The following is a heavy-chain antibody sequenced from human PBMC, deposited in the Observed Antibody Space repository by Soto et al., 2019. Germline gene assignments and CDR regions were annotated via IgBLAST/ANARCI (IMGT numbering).Heavy chain of an antibody. D-gene: IGHD1-7*01. Sequence: QVQLVQSGAEVKKPGSSVKVSCKASGGTYSSYPISWVRQAPGQGLEWMGRIIPILDKTDYAQRFPGTVTITADKSTRTACMELSSLSSDDTAWYYCARSTSTGTTSGYYFDYWGQGTLVTVSS. CDR2: IIPILDKT. CDR3: ARSTSTGTTSGYYFDY. V-gene: IGHV1-69*02. J-gene: IGHJ4*02. CDR1: GGTYSSYP.